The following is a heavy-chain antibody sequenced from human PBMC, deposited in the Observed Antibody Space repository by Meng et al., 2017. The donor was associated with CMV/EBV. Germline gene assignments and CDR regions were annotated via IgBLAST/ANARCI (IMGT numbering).Heavy chain of an antibody. Sequence: GESLKISCAASGFTVSSHYMSWVRQAPGKGLEWVSVIYSGGSTYYADSVKGRFTISRDNSKNTLYLQMNSLRAEDTAVYYCARDYRITIGPFYYYYGMDVWGQGTTVTVSS. CDR1: GFTVSSHY. CDR2: IYSGGST. J-gene: IGHJ6*02. CDR3: ARDYRITIGPFYYYYGMDV. D-gene: IGHD3-9*01. V-gene: IGHV3-53*01.